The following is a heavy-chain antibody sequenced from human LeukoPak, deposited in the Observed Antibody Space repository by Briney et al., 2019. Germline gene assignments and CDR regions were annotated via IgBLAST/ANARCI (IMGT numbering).Heavy chain of an antibody. D-gene: IGHD3-22*01. CDR2: TWYDGSNK. CDR1: GFTFSNSG. CDR3: ASSITMIVVASPNY. V-gene: IGHV3-33*08. J-gene: IGHJ4*02. Sequence: GGSLRLSCVASGFTFSNSGMHWVRQAPGKGLEWVAVTWYDGSNKKYGDSVKGRFTISRDNAKNSLYLQMNSLRAEDTAVYYCASSITMIVVASPNYWGQGTLVTVSS.